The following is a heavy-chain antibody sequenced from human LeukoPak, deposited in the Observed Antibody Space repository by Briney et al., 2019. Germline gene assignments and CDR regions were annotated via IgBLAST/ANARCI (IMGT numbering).Heavy chain of an antibody. J-gene: IGHJ4*02. CDR3: ARDTLAVDGDFDY. V-gene: IGHV3-74*01. CDR1: GFTFSSYW. Sequence: GSLRLSCAASGFTFSSYWMHWVRQAPGKGLVWVSRINSDGSSTRYADSVKGRFTISRDNAKNTLYLQMNSLKAEDTAVYYCARDTLAVDGDFDYWGQGTLVTVSS. D-gene: IGHD6-19*01. CDR2: INSDGSST.